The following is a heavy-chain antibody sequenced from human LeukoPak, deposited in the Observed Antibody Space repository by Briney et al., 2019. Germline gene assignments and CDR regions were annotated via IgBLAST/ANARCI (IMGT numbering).Heavy chain of an antibody. J-gene: IGHJ6*04. CDR3: ARNYGSGSYLDYYYGMDV. Sequence: GGSLRLSFAASGFPFSSYSMNWVRQAPGKGLESVSSISSSSSYIYYADSVKGRFTISRDNAKNSLYLQMNSLRAEDTAVYYCARNYGSGSYLDYYYGMDVWGKGTTVTVSS. CDR1: GFPFSSYS. V-gene: IGHV3-21*01. CDR2: ISSSSSYI. D-gene: IGHD3-10*01.